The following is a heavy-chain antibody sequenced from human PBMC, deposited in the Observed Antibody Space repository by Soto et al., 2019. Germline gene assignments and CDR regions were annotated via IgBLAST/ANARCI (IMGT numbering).Heavy chain of an antibody. V-gene: IGHV1-46*01. CDR1: GYTFTSYY. CDR3: ARWGGRSGSYPPENLWYYYYGMDV. D-gene: IGHD1-26*01. J-gene: IGHJ6*02. Sequence: ASVKVSCKASGYTFTSYYMHWVRQAPGQGLEWMGIINPSGGSTSYAQKFQGRVTMTRDTSTSTVYMELSSLRSEDTAVYYCARWGGRSGSYPPENLWYYYYGMDVWGQGTTVTVSS. CDR2: INPSGGST.